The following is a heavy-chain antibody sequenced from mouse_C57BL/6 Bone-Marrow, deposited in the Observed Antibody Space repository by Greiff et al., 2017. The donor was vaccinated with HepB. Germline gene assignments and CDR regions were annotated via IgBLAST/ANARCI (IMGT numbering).Heavy chain of an antibody. Sequence: VKLVESGAELARPGASVKLSCKASGYTFTSYGISWVKQRTGQGLEWIGEIYPRSGNTYYNEKFKGKATLTADKSSSTAYMELRSLTSEDSAVYFCARFLYKFAYWGQGTLVTVSA. CDR1: GYTFTSYG. CDR2: IYPRSGNT. CDR3: ARFLYKFAY. J-gene: IGHJ3*01. V-gene: IGHV1-81*01. D-gene: IGHD1-3*01.